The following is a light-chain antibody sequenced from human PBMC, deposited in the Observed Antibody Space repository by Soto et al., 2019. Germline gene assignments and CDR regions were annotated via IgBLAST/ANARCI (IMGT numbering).Light chain of an antibody. V-gene: IGLV2-14*01. J-gene: IGLJ1*01. Sequence: QSVLTQPASVSGSPGQSITISCTGTNSDVGGYNYVSWFQQHPGKAPKLMIYDVSDRLSGVSNRFSGSKSGNTASLTISGLQAEDEADYYCSSYTSGALYVFGTGTKVTVL. CDR1: NSDVGGYNY. CDR3: SSYTSGALYV. CDR2: DVS.